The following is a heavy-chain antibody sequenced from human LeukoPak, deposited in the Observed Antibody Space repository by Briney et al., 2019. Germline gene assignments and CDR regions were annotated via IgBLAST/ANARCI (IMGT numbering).Heavy chain of an antibody. CDR2: ISAYNGNT. J-gene: IGHJ4*02. CDR3: ARDRDRYYDSSGYGY. V-gene: IGHV1-18*01. Sequence: ASVKVSCKASGYTFTSYGISWVRQAPGQGLEWMGWISAYNGNTNYAQKLQGRVTMTTDTSTSTAYMELRSLRSDDTAVYYCARDRDRYYDSSGYGYWGQGTLVTVSS. CDR1: GYTFTSYG. D-gene: IGHD3-22*01.